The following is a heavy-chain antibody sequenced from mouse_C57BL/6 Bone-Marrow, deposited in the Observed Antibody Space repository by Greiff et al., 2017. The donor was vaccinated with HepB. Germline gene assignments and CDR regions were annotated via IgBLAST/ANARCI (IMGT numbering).Heavy chain of an antibody. Sequence: VQLQQSGPELVKPGASVKMSCKASGYTFTDYNMHWVKQSHGKSLEWIGYINPNNGGTSYNQKFKGKATLTVNKSSSTAYMELRSLTSEDSAVYYCARYDGYDWYFDVWGTGTTVTVSS. D-gene: IGHD2-2*01. CDR1: GYTFTDYN. V-gene: IGHV1-22*01. J-gene: IGHJ1*03. CDR3: ARYDGYDWYFDV. CDR2: INPNNGGT.